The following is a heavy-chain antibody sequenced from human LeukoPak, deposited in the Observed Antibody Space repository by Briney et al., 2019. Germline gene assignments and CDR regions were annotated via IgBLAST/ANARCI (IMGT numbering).Heavy chain of an antibody. Sequence: GGSLRLSCAASGFTFNSYTMNWVRQAPGKGLEWVSYISSGSSTIYYADSVKGRFTISRDNAKNTLFLQMNSLRDEDTAVYYCARVDDSGSYSGIDYWGQGTLVTVSS. V-gene: IGHV3-48*02. J-gene: IGHJ4*02. D-gene: IGHD1-26*01. CDR2: ISSGSSTI. CDR3: ARVDDSGSYSGIDY. CDR1: GFTFNSYT.